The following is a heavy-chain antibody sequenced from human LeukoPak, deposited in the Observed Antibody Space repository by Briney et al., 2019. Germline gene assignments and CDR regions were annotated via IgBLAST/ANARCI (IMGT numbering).Heavy chain of an antibody. Sequence: ASVKVSCKASGYTCTSYGISRVRQAPGQGLGGLGWISAYNGNTNDAQKLQGRVTMTTDTSTSTAYLELRSMKSDDTAVYYCARDQAYSSGWYDSSFFDYWGQGTLVTVSS. CDR2: ISAYNGNT. CDR1: GYTCTSYG. CDR3: ARDQAYSSGWYDSSFFDY. J-gene: IGHJ4*02. D-gene: IGHD6-13*01. V-gene: IGHV1-18*01.